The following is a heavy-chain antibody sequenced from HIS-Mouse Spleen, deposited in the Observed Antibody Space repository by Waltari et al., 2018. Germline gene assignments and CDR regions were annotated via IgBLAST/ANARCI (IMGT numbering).Heavy chain of an antibody. Sequence: LQLQESGPGLVKPSETLSLTCTVSGGSISSSTYYWGCTRQPPGKGLEWIGSIYYSGSTYYNPSLKSRVTISVDTSKNQFSLKLSSVTAADTAVYYCAREIPYSSSWYDWYFDLWGRGTLVTVSS. J-gene: IGHJ2*01. CDR1: GGSISSSTYY. D-gene: IGHD6-13*01. V-gene: IGHV4-39*07. CDR3: AREIPYSSSWYDWYFDL. CDR2: IYYSGST.